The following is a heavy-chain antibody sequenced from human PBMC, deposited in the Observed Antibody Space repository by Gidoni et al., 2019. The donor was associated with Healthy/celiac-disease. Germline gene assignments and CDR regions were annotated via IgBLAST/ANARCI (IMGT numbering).Heavy chain of an antibody. CDR3: ARDVYRIAARPGQPRTKIYGMDV. CDR2: IYTSGST. J-gene: IGHJ6*02. CDR1: GGSISSYS. D-gene: IGHD6-6*01. V-gene: IGHV4-4*07. Sequence: QVQLQESGPGLVKPSETLSLTCTVAGGSISSYSWRWIRQPAGKGLEWIGRIYTSGSTNYNPSLKSRVTMSVDTSKNQFSLKLSSVTAADTAVYYCARDVYRIAARPGQPRTKIYGMDVWGQGTTVTVSS.